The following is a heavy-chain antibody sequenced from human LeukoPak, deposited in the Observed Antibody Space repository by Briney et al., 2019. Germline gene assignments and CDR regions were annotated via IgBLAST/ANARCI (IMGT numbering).Heavy chain of an antibody. J-gene: IGHJ4*02. Sequence: GGSLRLSCAASGFTVSSNYMSWVRQAPGKGLEWVSVIYSGGSTYYADSVKGRFTISRDNSKNTLYLQMNSLRAEDTAVYYCAKAYYYDSSGYSPHFDYWGQGTLVTVSS. CDR1: GFTVSSNY. CDR3: AKAYYYDSSGYSPHFDY. V-gene: IGHV3-53*01. D-gene: IGHD3-22*01. CDR2: IYSGGST.